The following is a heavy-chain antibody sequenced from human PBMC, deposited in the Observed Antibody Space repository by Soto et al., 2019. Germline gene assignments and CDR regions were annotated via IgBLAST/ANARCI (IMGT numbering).Heavy chain of an antibody. CDR1: GYTFTSYA. D-gene: IGHD1-20*01. J-gene: IGHJ6*02. V-gene: IGHV1-3*01. CDR2: INAGNGNT. Sequence: QVPLVQSGAEVKKPGASVKVSCKASGYTFTSYAMHWVRQAPGQRLEWMGWINAGNGNTKYSQKFQGRVTITRDTSASTAYTEVSSLRSEDTAVYYCARDWYNWNLYYGMDVWGQGTTVTVSS. CDR3: ARDWYNWNLYYGMDV.